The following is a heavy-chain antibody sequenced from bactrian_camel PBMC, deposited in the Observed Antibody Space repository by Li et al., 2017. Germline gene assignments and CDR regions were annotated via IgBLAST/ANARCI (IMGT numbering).Heavy chain of an antibody. D-gene: IGHD3*01. CDR3: AAANVPVVAIATMTRVLREMDFPD. CDR1: GKSIAAYA. CDR2: IDTSGSA. J-gene: IGHJ4*01. V-gene: IGHV3S53*01. Sequence: HVQLVESGGGSVQAGGSLTLSCVASGKSIAAYAMGWFRQSPGKEPEAVAAIDTSGSATYTYSVAGRFIISQDDNKNSVSLQMNNLKPGDTAIYYCAAANVPVVAIATMTRVLREMDFPDWGRGTQVTVS.